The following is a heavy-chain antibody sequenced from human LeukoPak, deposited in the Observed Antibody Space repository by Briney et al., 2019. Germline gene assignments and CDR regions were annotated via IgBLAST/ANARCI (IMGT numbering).Heavy chain of an antibody. V-gene: IGHV1-8*03. D-gene: IGHD3-3*01. CDR3: ARAPYDFWSGYPEFDY. J-gene: IGHJ4*02. CDR2: MSPNSGNT. CDR1: GYTFTSYD. Sequence: ASVKVSCKASGYTFTSYDINWVRQATGQGLEWMGWMSPNSGNTGYAQKFQGRVTITRNTSISTAYMELSSLRSEDTAVYYCARAPYDFWSGYPEFDYWGQGTLVTVSS.